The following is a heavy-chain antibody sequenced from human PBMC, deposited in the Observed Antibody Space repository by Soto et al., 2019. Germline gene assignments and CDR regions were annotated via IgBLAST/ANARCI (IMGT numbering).Heavy chain of an antibody. J-gene: IGHJ4*02. CDR3: ARSMWLTLPDY. Sequence: GGSLRLSCAASGFTFSSYGMHWVRQAPGKGLEWVAVIWYDGSNKYYTDSVKGRFTISRDNSKNTLYLHMNSLRAEDTAVYYCARSMWLTLPDYWGQGTLVTVSS. CDR1: GFTFSSYG. V-gene: IGHV3-33*01. D-gene: IGHD3-22*01. CDR2: IWYDGSNK.